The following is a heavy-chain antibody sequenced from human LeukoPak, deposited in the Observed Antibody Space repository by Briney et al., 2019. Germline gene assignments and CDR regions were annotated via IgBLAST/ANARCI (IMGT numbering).Heavy chain of an antibody. J-gene: IGHJ3*02. D-gene: IGHD3/OR15-3a*01. V-gene: IGHV3-66*01. Sequence: PGGSPRLSPAALVYTVSLTYKRGVPDAPGKGLECGSVIYESGDIYYSDSVRGRFAISRDNSKNTVYLQMNGLRGEDTAVYYCARDPSGTGTGFDIWGQGTMVTVSS. CDR2: IYESGDI. CDR1: VYTVSLTY. CDR3: ARDPSGTGTGFDI.